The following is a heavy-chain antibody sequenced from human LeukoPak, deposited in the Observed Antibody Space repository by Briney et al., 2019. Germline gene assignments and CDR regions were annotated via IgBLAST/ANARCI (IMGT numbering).Heavy chain of an antibody. Sequence: QTGGSLRLSCAASGFTFSSYAMSWVRQAPGKGLEWVSAISGSGGSTYYADSVKGRFTISRDNSKNTLYLQMNSLRAEDTAVYYCAKDHLNRIPYCSSTSCYQNAEYFQHWGQGTLVTVSS. J-gene: IGHJ1*01. CDR3: AKDHLNRIPYCSSTSCYQNAEYFQH. D-gene: IGHD2-2*01. CDR2: ISGSGGST. CDR1: GFTFSSYA. V-gene: IGHV3-23*01.